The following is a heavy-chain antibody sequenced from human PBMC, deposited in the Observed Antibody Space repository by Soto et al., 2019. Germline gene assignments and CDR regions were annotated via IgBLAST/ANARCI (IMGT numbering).Heavy chain of an antibody. CDR1: GFTFSSYG. V-gene: IGHV3-30*18. CDR3: ANDITMIVAGSLGDP. D-gene: IGHD3-22*01. CDR2: ISYDGSNK. J-gene: IGHJ5*02. Sequence: QVQLVESGGGVVQPGRSLRLSCAASGFTFSSYGMHWVRQAPGKGLEWVAVISYDGSNKNYADSVKGRFTTSSDTSKNTLYRQMNSLRAEDTAVYYCANDITMIVAGSLGDPWGQGTLVTVSS.